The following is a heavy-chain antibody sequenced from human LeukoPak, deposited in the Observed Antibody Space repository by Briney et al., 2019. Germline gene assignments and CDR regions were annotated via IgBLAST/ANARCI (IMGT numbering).Heavy chain of an antibody. V-gene: IGHV4-59*01. CDR2: IYYSGST. CDR3: AREMYYYGSGSVNWFDP. Sequence: PSETLSLTCTVSGGSISSYYWSWIRQPPGKGLEWIGYIYYSGSTNYNPSLKSRVTISVDTSKNQFSLKLSSVTAADTAVYYCAREMYYYGSGSVNWFDPWGHGTLVTVSS. J-gene: IGHJ5*02. D-gene: IGHD3-10*01. CDR1: GGSISSYY.